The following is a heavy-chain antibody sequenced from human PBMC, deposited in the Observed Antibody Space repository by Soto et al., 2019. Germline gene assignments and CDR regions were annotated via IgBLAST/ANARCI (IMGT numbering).Heavy chain of an antibody. CDR3: ARDAMPPGSPLLMNWFDP. D-gene: IGHD2-8*01. CDR2: ISYDGSNK. CDR1: GFTFSIYA. Sequence: LRLSCSASGFTFSIYAMHWVRQSPGKGLEWVAVISYDGSNKYYADSVKGRFTISRDNSKNTLYLQMNSLRAEDTAVYYCARDAMPPGSPLLMNWFDPWGQGTLVTVSS. V-gene: IGHV3-30-3*01. J-gene: IGHJ5*02.